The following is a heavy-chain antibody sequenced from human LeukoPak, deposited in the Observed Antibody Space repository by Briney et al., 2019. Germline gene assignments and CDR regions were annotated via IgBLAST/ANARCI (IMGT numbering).Heavy chain of an antibody. V-gene: IGHV4-61*02. CDR1: GGSISSGSYY. Sequence: SETLSLTCTVSGGSISSGSYYWSWIRQPAGKGLEWIGRIYTSGSTNYNPSLKSRVTISVDTSKNRFSLKLSSVTAADTAVYYCARGLRHTRGITIFGVVTLGYMDVWGKGTTVTVSS. J-gene: IGHJ6*03. D-gene: IGHD3-3*01. CDR3: ARGLRHTRGITIFGVVTLGYMDV. CDR2: IYTSGST.